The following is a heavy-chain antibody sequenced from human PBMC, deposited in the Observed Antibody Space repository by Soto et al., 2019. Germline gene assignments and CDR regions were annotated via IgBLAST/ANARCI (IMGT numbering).Heavy chain of an antibody. D-gene: IGHD3-22*01. Sequence: PGGSLRLSCAASGFTFSNDALYWGRQAPGTGLEWVSVISGSCGITYYADSVKGRFIISTDNSKNTLFLQMNSLRTEDTAFFYFAKGLRLFTDNGLEYWGQGTPVTVSS. CDR1: GFTFSNDA. CDR2: ISGSCGIT. V-gene: IGHV3-23*01. J-gene: IGHJ4*02. CDR3: AKGLRLFTDNGLEY.